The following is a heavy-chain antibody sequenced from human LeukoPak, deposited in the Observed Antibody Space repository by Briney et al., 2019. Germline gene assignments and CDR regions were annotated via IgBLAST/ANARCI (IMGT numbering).Heavy chain of an antibody. CDR1: GYTFTSHG. Sequence: ASVKVSCKASGYTFTSHGINWLRQAPGQGLEWMGWVSGYNGNTDYAQKFQGRVTMTTDRSTNTVYMELRSLRSDDTAVYYCARDRPVMITFGGVVIAAYWGQGTLVSVSS. V-gene: IGHV1-18*01. D-gene: IGHD3-16*01. J-gene: IGHJ4*02. CDR3: ARDRPVMITFGGVVIAAY. CDR2: VSGYNGNT.